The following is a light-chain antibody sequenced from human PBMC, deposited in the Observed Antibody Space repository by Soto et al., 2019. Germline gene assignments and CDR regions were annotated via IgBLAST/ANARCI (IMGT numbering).Light chain of an antibody. CDR1: TSNIGSNT. CDR2: SND. Sequence: QSVLTQPPSASGTPGQRVTISCSGSTSNIGSNTVNWYQQLPGSAPTLLMFSNDKRPSGVPDRFSDSKSGTSVSLAISGLQSEDEADYYCAAWDDSLNGVVFGGGTKLTVL. J-gene: IGLJ3*02. V-gene: IGLV1-44*01. CDR3: AAWDDSLNGVV.